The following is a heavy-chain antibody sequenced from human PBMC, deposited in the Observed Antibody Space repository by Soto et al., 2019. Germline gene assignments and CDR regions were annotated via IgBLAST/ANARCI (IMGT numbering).Heavy chain of an antibody. CDR1: GFTFSSYA. D-gene: IGHD2-15*01. CDR3: AKERVVVVVAATRVDY. J-gene: IGHJ4*02. V-gene: IGHV3-23*01. Sequence: GGSLRLSCAASGFTFSSYAMSWVRQAPGKGLEWVSAISGSGGSTYYADSVKGRFTISRDNSKNTLYLQMNSLRAEDTAVYYCAKERVVVVVAATRVDYWGQGTLVTVSS. CDR2: ISGSGGST.